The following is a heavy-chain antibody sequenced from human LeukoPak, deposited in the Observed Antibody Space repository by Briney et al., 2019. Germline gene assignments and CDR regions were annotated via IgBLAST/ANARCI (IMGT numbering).Heavy chain of an antibody. CDR1: GGSIGSGGYS. CDR2: IYYSGST. V-gene: IGHV4-31*11. Sequence: SETLSLTCAVSGGSIGSGGYSWSWIRQPPGKGLEWIGYIYYSGSTYYNPSLKSRVTISVDTSKNQFSLKLSSVTAADTAVYYCAAHHYYDSSGPKKALDYWGQGTLVTVSS. CDR3: AAHHYYDSSGPKKALDY. D-gene: IGHD3-22*01. J-gene: IGHJ4*02.